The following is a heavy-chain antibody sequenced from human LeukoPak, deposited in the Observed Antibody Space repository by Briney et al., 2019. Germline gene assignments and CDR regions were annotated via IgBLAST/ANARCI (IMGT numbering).Heavy chain of an antibody. D-gene: IGHD2-2*01. Sequence: GGSVRLSCAASNFTFDWYWMGWVRQAPGKGLEWVASIRQDGGEKYYVDSVQGRFTISRDNAKNSLYLQMNSLRAEETAVYYCARGGYAGIKYYFEYWGRGTPVTVSS. CDR3: ARGGYAGIKYYFEY. CDR1: NFTFDWYW. CDR2: IRQDGGEK. V-gene: IGHV3-7*01. J-gene: IGHJ4*02.